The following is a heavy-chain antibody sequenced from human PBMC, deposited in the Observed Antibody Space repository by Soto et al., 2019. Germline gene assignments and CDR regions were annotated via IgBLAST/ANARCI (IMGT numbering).Heavy chain of an antibody. Sequence: GESLKISFKGSGYNFAIYYIGWVRQMPGKGLEWMGIIHPGDSNSRYSPAFQGQVTISADKSISTAVLQWNSLKASDTAMYYCARRTPGSSSWSGLDIWGHGTMVTV. CDR3: ARRTPGSSSWSGLDI. D-gene: IGHD6-13*01. V-gene: IGHV5-51*01. J-gene: IGHJ3*02. CDR1: GYNFAIYY. CDR2: IHPGDSNS.